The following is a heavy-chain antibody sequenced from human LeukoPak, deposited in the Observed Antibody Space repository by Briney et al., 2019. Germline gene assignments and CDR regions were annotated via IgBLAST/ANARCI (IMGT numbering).Heavy chain of an antibody. D-gene: IGHD6-13*01. V-gene: IGHV3-33*06. CDR2: IWYDGSNK. CDR3: AKGGVLGRRQIAAATFDY. CDR1: GFTFSSYG. Sequence: GRSLRLSCAASGFTFSSYGMHWVRQAPGKGLEWVAVIWYDGSNKYYADSVKGRFTISRDNSKNTLYLQMHSLRAEDTAVYYCAKGGVLGRRQIAAATFDYWGQGTLVTVSS. J-gene: IGHJ4*02.